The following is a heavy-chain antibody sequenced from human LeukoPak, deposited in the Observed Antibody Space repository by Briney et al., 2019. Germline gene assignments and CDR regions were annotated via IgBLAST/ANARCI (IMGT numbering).Heavy chain of an antibody. J-gene: IGHJ4*02. Sequence: GGSLRLSCAVSGFSFSSYWMTWVRQAPGKGLEWVSYISSSSSTIYYADSVKGRFTISRDNAKNSLYLQMNSLRAEDTAVYYCARADYAGMFDYWGQGTLVTVSS. CDR2: ISSSSSTI. D-gene: IGHD4-17*01. CDR3: ARADYAGMFDY. V-gene: IGHV3-48*01. CDR1: GFSFSSYW.